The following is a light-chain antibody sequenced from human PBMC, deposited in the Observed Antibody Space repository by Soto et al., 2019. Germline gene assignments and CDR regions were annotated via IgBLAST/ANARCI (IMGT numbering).Light chain of an antibody. CDR2: DAP. CDR1: QSVSSS. J-gene: IGKJ2*01. V-gene: IGKV3-11*02. Sequence: EIVLTQSPATLSSSPGERATLSCRASQSVSSSLAWYQQKPGQAPRLLIYDAPTRATGIPARFSGRGSWRDCPLTLATLEPGGFAFYHFEQRTNRPPYTFGQGTKLEIK. CDR3: EQRTNRPPYT.